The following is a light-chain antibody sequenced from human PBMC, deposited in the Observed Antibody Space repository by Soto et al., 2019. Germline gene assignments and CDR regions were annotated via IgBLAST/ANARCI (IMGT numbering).Light chain of an antibody. CDR2: AAS. CDR1: QSISSY. J-gene: IGKJ2*01. V-gene: IGKV1-39*01. CDR3: QQSYSTPYT. Sequence: DIQMTQSPSSLSASVGXXXXXXXXXSQSISSYLNWYQQKPGKAPKLLIYAASSLQSGVPSRFSGSGSGTDFTLTISSLQPEDFATYYCQQSYSTPYTFGQGTKVDIK.